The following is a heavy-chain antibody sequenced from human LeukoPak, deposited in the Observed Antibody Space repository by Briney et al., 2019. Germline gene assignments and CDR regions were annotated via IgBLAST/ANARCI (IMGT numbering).Heavy chain of an antibody. CDR3: AKDPGRLTTGGWFDP. J-gene: IGHJ5*02. D-gene: IGHD4-17*01. CDR1: GFTLSSYG. Sequence: GGSLRLSCAASGFTLSSYGMHWVRQAPGKGLEWVAVISYDGSNKYYADSVKGRFTISRDNSKNTLYLQMNSLRAEDTAVYYCAKDPGRLTTGGWFDPWGQGTLLTVSS. CDR2: ISYDGSNK. V-gene: IGHV3-30*18.